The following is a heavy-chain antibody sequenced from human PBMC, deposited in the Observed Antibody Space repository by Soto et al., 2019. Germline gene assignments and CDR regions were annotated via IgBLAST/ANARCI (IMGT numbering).Heavy chain of an antibody. D-gene: IGHD1-26*01. CDR1: GYTFTNYA. CDR3: ARGGSLYWYFDR. Sequence: QVQLVQSGAEVKKPGASVKVSCKASGYTFTNYAMHWVRQAPGQRLEWMGWINAGNGNTKYSQKFQGRVTITRDTSASTAYIELSGLRSEDTAVYYCARGGSLYWYFDRWGRGTLVTVSS. J-gene: IGHJ2*01. V-gene: IGHV1-3*01. CDR2: INAGNGNT.